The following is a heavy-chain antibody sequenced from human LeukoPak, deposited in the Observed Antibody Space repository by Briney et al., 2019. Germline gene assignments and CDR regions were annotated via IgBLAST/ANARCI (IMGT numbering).Heavy chain of an antibody. J-gene: IGHJ4*02. CDR1: GFTFSSYS. D-gene: IGHD6-13*01. V-gene: IGHV3-48*04. CDR2: ISSSSSTI. CDR3: ARPSRGSSWSVDY. Sequence: GGSLRLSCAASGFTFSSYSMNWVRQAPGKGLEWVSYISSSSSTIYYADSVKGRFTISRDNAKNSLYLQMNSLRAEDTAVYYCARPSRGSSWSVDYWGQGTLVTVSS.